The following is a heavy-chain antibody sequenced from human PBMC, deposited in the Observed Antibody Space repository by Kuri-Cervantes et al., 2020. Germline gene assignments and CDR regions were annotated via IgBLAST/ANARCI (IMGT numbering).Heavy chain of an antibody. V-gene: IGHV3-23*01. CDR3: ARGLGQLGTSFDY. CDR2: ISGSGGST. D-gene: IGHD7-27*01. CDR1: GFTFSSYA. Sequence: LSLTCAASGFTFSSYAMSWVRQAPGKGLEWVSAISGSGGSTYYADSVKGRFTISRDNSKNTLYLQMNSLRVEDTAVYYCARGLGQLGTSFDYWGQGTLVTVSS. J-gene: IGHJ4*02.